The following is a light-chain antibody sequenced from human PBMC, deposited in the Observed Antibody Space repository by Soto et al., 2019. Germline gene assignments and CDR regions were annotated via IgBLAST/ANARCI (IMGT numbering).Light chain of an antibody. CDR1: QSISSY. J-gene: IGKJ1*01. Sequence: DIQMTQSPSSLSASVVAIVTITCRASQSISSYLNWYQQKPGKAPKLLIYAASSLQSGVPSRFSGSGSGTDFTLTISSLQPEDFATYYCQQSYSTPPTCGQGTKVDIK. CDR3: QQSYSTPPT. V-gene: IGKV1-39*01. CDR2: AAS.